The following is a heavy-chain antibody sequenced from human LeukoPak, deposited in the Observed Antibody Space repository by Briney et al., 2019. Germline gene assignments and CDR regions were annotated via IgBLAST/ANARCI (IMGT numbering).Heavy chain of an antibody. CDR1: GFTFSSYG. V-gene: IGHV3-33*06. D-gene: IGHD3-22*01. CDR2: IWYDGSNK. CDR3: AKEGGGSGYYSVDY. J-gene: IGHJ4*02. Sequence: GRSLRLSCAASGFTFSSYGMHWVRQATGKGLEWVAVIWYDGSNKYYADSVKGRFTISRDNSKNTLYLQMNSLRAEDTAVYYCAKEGGGSGYYSVDYWGQGTLVTVSS.